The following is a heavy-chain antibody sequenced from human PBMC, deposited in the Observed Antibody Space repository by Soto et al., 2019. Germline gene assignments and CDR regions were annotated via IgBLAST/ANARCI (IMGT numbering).Heavy chain of an antibody. CDR1: GFTFSNYA. CDR2: ISGSGDTP. Sequence: GGSLRLSCAASGFTFSNYAISWVRQAPGKGLERVSIISGSGDTPYYADSVKGRFTISRDNSRNTLYLQMNSLRAGDSAKYYCAKEGTSGLYYFDYWGPGTLVTVS. J-gene: IGHJ4*02. D-gene: IGHD6-19*01. CDR3: AKEGTSGLYYFDY. V-gene: IGHV3-23*01.